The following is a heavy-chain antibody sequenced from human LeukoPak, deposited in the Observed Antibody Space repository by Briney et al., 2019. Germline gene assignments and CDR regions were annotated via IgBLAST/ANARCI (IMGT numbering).Heavy chain of an antibody. CDR1: GGSISSYY. CDR3: ARETGGSYYRALDY. V-gene: IGHV4-4*07. Sequence: SGTLSLTCTVSGGSISSYYWSWIRQPAGKGLEWIGRIYTSGSTNYNSSLKSRVTMSVDTSKNQFSLNLSSVTAADTAVYYCARETGGSYYRALDYWGQGTLVTVSS. D-gene: IGHD1-26*01. CDR2: IYTSGST. J-gene: IGHJ4*02.